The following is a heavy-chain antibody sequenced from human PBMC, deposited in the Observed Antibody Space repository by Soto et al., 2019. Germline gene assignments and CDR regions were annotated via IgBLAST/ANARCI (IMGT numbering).Heavy chain of an antibody. J-gene: IGHJ4*02. V-gene: IGHV3-7*03. Sequence: GGSLRLSCAASGFTFSTYWMNWVRQAPGRGLEWVADIKQDETEKYYVDSVKGRFTISRDNAKNSLYLQMDSLRAEDTAVYYCARGDYFDRRFDYWGQGTLVTVSS. CDR2: IKQDETEK. D-gene: IGHD3-22*01. CDR3: ARGDYFDRRFDY. CDR1: GFTFSTYW.